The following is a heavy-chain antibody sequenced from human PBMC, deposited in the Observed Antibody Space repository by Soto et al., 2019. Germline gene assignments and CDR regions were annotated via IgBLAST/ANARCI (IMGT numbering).Heavy chain of an antibody. CDR3: ALGIAAPTYYYETED. CDR2: IYPGDSDT. D-gene: IGHD6-13*01. CDR1: GYSSTSYS. Sequence: GDSLKITCKGSGYSSTSYSTGMVRQMPGQGPEWLGIIYPGDSDTRYRPTFQGQVTISADKYISTAYLLWSRLKALDTAIYYCALGIAAPTYYYETEDWGRGTTVTVSS. J-gene: IGHJ6*02. V-gene: IGHV5-51*01.